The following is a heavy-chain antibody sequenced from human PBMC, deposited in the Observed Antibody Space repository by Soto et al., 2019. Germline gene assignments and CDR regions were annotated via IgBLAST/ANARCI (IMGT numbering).Heavy chain of an antibody. J-gene: IGHJ4*02. CDR1: GFTFSSYS. CDR3: ARGGSPHLFDY. V-gene: IGHV3-21*01. D-gene: IGHD1-26*01. Sequence: EVQLVESGGGLVKPGGSLRLSCAASGFTFSSYSMNWVRQAPGKGLEWVSSISSSSSYIYYADSVKGRFTISRDNAKNSLYLQMNSLRAEDTAVYYCARGGSPHLFDYWGQGTLVTVSS. CDR2: ISSSSSYI.